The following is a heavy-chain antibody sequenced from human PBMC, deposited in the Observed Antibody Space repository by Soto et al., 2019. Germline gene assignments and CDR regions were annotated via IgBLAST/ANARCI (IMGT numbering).Heavy chain of an antibody. J-gene: IGHJ5*02. V-gene: IGHV3-7*03. CDR1: GFTFSSYW. CDR2: IKQDGSEK. D-gene: IGHD3-10*01. CDR3: AKIYYGSGSYYNNWFDP. Sequence: PGGSLRLSCAASGFTFSSYWMSWVRQAPGKGLEWVANIKQDGSEKYYVDSVKGRFTISRDNAKNSLYLQMNSLRAEDTAVYYCAKIYYGSGSYYNNWFDPWGQGTLVTVSS.